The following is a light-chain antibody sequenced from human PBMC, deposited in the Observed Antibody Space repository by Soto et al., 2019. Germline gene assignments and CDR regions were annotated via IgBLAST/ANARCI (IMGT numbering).Light chain of an antibody. V-gene: IGKV1-39*01. J-gene: IGKJ1*01. CDR2: AAS. Sequence: DIQMTQSPSSLSASVGDRVTITCRASQSISYYLNWYQQKPGKAPKLLIYAASSLQSGVPSRFSGSGSGTDFTLTISSLQPEDFATYYCQQSYSTPWTFGQGTKVEFK. CDR1: QSISYY. CDR3: QQSYSTPWT.